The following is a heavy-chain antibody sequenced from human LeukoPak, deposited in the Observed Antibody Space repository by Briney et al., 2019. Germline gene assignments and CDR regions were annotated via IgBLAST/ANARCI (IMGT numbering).Heavy chain of an antibody. CDR3: ARRGYDSSGYYYAY. Sequence: SETLSLTCTVSGGSISSSSYYRGWIRQPPGKGLEWIGSIYYSGSTYYNPSLKSRVTISVDTSKNQFSLKLGSVTAADTAVYYCARRGYDSSGYYYAYWGQGTLVTVSS. J-gene: IGHJ4*02. D-gene: IGHD3-22*01. CDR1: GGSISSSSYY. V-gene: IGHV4-39*01. CDR2: IYYSGST.